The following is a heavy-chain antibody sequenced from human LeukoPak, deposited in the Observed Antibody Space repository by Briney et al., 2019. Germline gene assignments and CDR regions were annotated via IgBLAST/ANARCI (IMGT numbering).Heavy chain of an antibody. V-gene: IGHV3-23*01. CDR2: ISGSGGST. D-gene: IGHD1-26*01. Sequence: PGGSLRLSCAASGFTFSSYAMSWVRQAPGKGLEWASAISGSGGSTYYADSVKGRFTISRDNSKNTLYLQMNSLRAEDTAVYYCAKVGSGSSHYYCYMDVWGKGTTVTVSS. J-gene: IGHJ6*03. CDR3: AKVGSGSSHYYCYMDV. CDR1: GFTFSSYA.